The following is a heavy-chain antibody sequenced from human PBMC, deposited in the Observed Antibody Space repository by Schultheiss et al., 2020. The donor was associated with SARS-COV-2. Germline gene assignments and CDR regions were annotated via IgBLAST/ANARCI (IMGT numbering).Heavy chain of an antibody. D-gene: IGHD3-22*01. V-gene: IGHV3-21*01. CDR3: ARAEHASTSGDY. CDR1: GFNIGHYV. Sequence: GESLKISCTASGFNIGHYVMSWVRQAPGKGPEWVSSFSGRGGATSYADSVKGRFTISRDNAKNSLYLQMNSLRAEDTAVYYCARAEHASTSGDYWGQGTLVTVSS. CDR2: FSGRGGAT. J-gene: IGHJ4*02.